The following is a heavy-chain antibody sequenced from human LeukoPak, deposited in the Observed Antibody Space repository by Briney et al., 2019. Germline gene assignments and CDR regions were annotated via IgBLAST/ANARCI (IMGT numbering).Heavy chain of an antibody. CDR1: GYSISSGYY. J-gene: IGHJ3*02. D-gene: IGHD5-24*01. CDR3: ARDRLVRWLQSPDAFDI. Sequence: NSSETLSLTCTVSGYSISSGYYWGWIRQPPGKGLEWIGNIYHSGSTYYNPSLKSRVSISIDTSKNQFSLKLSSVTVADTAVYYCARDRLVRWLQSPDAFDIWGQGTMVTVSS. CDR2: IYHSGST. V-gene: IGHV4-38-2*02.